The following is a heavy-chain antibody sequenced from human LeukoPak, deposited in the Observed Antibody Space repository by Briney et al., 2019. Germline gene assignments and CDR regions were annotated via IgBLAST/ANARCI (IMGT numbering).Heavy chain of an antibody. Sequence: GGSLRLSFAASGFRFTDYSMSWVRQAPARGLEWVAGLGRSGEYKYYAGSVNGRFTISRDNSKDTVSLQMNSLRAEDSAIYFCVKDRPCETCMPMDARGQGTTVTVSS. CDR3: VKDRPCETCMPMDA. V-gene: IGHV3-23*01. CDR1: GFRFTDYS. CDR2: LGRSGEYK. D-gene: IGHD2-2*01. J-gene: IGHJ6*02.